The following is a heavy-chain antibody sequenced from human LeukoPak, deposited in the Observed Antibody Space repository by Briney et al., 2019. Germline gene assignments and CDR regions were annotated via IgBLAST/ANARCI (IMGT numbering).Heavy chain of an antibody. CDR1: GFTFSSYS. CDR3: ARDVDIVATTLDYYYGMDV. D-gene: IGHD5-12*01. J-gene: IGHJ6*02. V-gene: IGHV3-21*01. Sequence: GGSLRLSCAASGFTFSSYSMNWVRQAPGKGLEWVSSISSSSYIYYADSVKGRFTISRDNAKNSLYLQMNSLRAEDTAVYYCARDVDIVATTLDYYYGMDVWGQGTTVTVSS. CDR2: ISSSSYI.